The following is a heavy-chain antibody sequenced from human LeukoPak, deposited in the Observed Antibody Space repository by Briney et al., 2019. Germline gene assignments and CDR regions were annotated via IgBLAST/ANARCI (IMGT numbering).Heavy chain of an antibody. Sequence: GGSLRLSCAASGFTFSGSTMLWVRQASGKGLEWVGRIRSKANNYATEYGASVKGRFTISRDDSKNTAYLQMSGLKTEDTAVYYCTSRLSGPDNYWGQGTLVTVSS. CDR2: IRSKANNYAT. CDR1: GFTFSGST. D-gene: IGHD3-10*01. J-gene: IGHJ4*02. V-gene: IGHV3-73*01. CDR3: TSRLSGPDNY.